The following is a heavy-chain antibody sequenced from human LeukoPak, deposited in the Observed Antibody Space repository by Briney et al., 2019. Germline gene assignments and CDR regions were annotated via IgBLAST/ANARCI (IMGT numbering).Heavy chain of an antibody. CDR1: GYTLTTYY. CDR2: INPKNGGT. CDR3: ARDINGYDPDY. Sequence: ASVKVSCKASGYTLTTYYLHWLRQAPGQGLEWMGWINPKNGGTKSAQNFRGRVTMTRDTSISTAYMELSRLRSDDTAVYYCARDINGYDPDYWGQGTLVTVSS. J-gene: IGHJ4*02. V-gene: IGHV1-2*02. D-gene: IGHD5-12*01.